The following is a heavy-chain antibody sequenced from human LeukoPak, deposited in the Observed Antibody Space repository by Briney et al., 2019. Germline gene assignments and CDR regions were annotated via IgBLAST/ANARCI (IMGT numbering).Heavy chain of an antibody. Sequence: SETLSLTCTVSGGSISSYYWSWIRQPPGKGLEWIGYIYYSGSTNYNPSLKSRVTISVDTSKNQFSLKLSSVTAADTAVYYCARGVSNIHLSYFDYWGQGTLVTVSS. D-gene: IGHD2/OR15-2a*01. V-gene: IGHV4-59*01. CDR3: ARGVSNIHLSYFDY. J-gene: IGHJ4*02. CDR1: GGSISSYY. CDR2: IYYSGST.